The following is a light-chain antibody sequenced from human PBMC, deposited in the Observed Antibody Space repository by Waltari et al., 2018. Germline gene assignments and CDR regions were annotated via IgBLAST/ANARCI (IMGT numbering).Light chain of an antibody. CDR2: VAS. Sequence: DIQMTQSLSSLSASVGDRVTITCRASQSIATSLTWYQQTLGKAPKLLIYVASALQSGVPSRFSGSGSGTDFTLTISSLQPEDSATYYCQQSYSVPFTFGPGTKVDVK. CDR1: QSIATS. CDR3: QQSYSVPFT. V-gene: IGKV1-39*01. J-gene: IGKJ3*01.